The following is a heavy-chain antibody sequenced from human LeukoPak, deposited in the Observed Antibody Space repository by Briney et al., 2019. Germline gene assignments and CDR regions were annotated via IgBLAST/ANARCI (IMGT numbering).Heavy chain of an antibody. V-gene: IGHV4-59*11. CDR3: ARDLVTVTKGFDI. D-gene: IGHD4-17*01. Sequence: SETLSLTCAVSDDSFSSHYWTWIRQPPGKGLEWIGYISYIGSTNYNPSLKSRATISIDTSKNQFSLKLSSVTAADTAVYYCARDLVTVTKGFDIWGQGTMVSVSS. CDR2: ISYIGST. J-gene: IGHJ3*02. CDR1: DDSFSSHY.